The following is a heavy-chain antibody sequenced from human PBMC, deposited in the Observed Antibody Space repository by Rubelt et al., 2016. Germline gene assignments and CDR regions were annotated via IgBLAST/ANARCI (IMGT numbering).Heavy chain of an antibody. CDR1: GYTFTSYG. V-gene: IGHV1-18*01. CDR2: ISAYNGNT. Sequence: QVQLVQSGAEVKKPGASVKVSCKASGYTFTSYGISWVRQAPGQGLEWMGWISAYNGNTNYAQKFQGRVTMTEDTSTDTAYMELSSLRSEDTAVYYCATCGGSYYSLWGFDYWGQGTLVTVSS. J-gene: IGHJ4*02. CDR3: ATCGGSYYSLWGFDY. D-gene: IGHD1-26*01.